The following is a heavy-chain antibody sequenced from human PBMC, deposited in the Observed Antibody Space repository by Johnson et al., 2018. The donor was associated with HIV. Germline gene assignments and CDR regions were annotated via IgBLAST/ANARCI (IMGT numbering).Heavy chain of an antibody. Sequence: VQLVESGGGLVQPGGSLRLSCAASGFTVSSNYMSWVRQAPGKGLAWVSVIYSGGSTYYADSVKRRFTISSDNSKNSLSRQMNSRRAEDTAVYYCARARTGLIIAAAGHDAFDIWGQGTMVTVSS. J-gene: IGHJ3*02. CDR1: GFTVSSNY. CDR2: IYSGGST. CDR3: ARARTGLIIAAAGHDAFDI. D-gene: IGHD6-13*01. V-gene: IGHV3-66*01.